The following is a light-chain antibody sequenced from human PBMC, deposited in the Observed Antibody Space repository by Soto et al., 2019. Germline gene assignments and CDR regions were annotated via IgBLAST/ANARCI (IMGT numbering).Light chain of an antibody. Sequence: DMHMTQSPASLSASLGDRVTISCRASQSVGSYLTWYQQKPGKAPKFLIYDASTLDSGVPSKFSGSGSGTDFTLTISSLQPEDFATYYCQQLNSYPLTFGGGTKVDIK. CDR2: DAS. J-gene: IGKJ4*01. V-gene: IGKV1-9*01. CDR1: QSVGSY. CDR3: QQLNSYPLT.